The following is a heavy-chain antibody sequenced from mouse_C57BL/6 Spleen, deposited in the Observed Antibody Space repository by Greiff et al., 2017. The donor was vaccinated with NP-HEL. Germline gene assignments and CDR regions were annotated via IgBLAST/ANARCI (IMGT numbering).Heavy chain of an antibody. V-gene: IGHV1-80*01. Sequence: QAQLQQSGAELVKPGASVKISCKASGYAFSSYWMNWVKQRPGKGLEWIGQIYPGDGDTNYNGKFKGKATLTADKSSSTAYMQLSSLTSEDSAVYFCARGYDYDDAMDYWGQGTSVTVSS. CDR3: ARGYDYDDAMDY. J-gene: IGHJ4*01. CDR2: IYPGDGDT. D-gene: IGHD2-4*01. CDR1: GYAFSSYW.